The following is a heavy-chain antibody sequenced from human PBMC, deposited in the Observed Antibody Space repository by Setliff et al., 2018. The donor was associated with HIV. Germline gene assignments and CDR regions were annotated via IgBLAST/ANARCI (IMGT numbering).Heavy chain of an antibody. D-gene: IGHD2-21*02. V-gene: IGHV4-38-2*02. Sequence: ETLSLTCTVSGYSISSGYYWGWIRQPPGKGLEWIASIHYSGSTYDSPSVRSRVAIFVDTSKNQFSLRLNSVTATDAAMYYCSRSGIGYGGDSNTFDIWGQGTLVTVSS. CDR3: SRSGIGYGGDSNTFDI. CDR1: GYSISSGYY. CDR2: IHYSGST. J-gene: IGHJ3*02.